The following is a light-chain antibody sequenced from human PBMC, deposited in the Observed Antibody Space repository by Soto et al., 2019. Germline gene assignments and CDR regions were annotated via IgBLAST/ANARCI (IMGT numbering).Light chain of an antibody. V-gene: IGKV3-15*01. J-gene: IGKJ3*01. Sequence: DIVMMLSPATLSVSPGERATLSCRSSQSVYNNLAWYQQKPCQAPRLLIYGSSTRATGIPSRFSGSGSGTEFTLTISSLQSEDFAVYFCQQYNNWPPVTFGQGTKVDIK. CDR1: QSVYNN. CDR2: GSS. CDR3: QQYNNWPPVT.